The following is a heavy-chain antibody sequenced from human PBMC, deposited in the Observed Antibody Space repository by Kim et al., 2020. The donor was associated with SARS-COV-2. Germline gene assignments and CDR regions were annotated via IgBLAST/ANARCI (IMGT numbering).Heavy chain of an antibody. Sequence: GGSLRLSCAASGFTFSNDWMHWVRQPPGKGLVWVSRINSEGSSTSYADSVKGRFTISRDNAKNTLSLQMNSLRAEDTAVYYCARALNGIAPAGTFFYWGQGTLVTVSS. CDR3: ARALNGIAPAGTFFY. CDR1: GFTFSNDW. J-gene: IGHJ4*02. D-gene: IGHD6-13*01. V-gene: IGHV3-74*01. CDR2: INSEGSST.